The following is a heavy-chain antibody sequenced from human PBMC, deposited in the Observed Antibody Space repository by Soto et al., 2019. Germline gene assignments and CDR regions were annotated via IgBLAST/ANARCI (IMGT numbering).Heavy chain of an antibody. Sequence: PGGSLRLSCAASRFTFGSALMIWVRQAPGMGLEWVGHNKRKNDGGTEEYDATVKSRFTISRDYSKNTLYLKMDSMKTEDTGVYYCTTGTWIQLWLPDYWGQGTLVTVSS. CDR1: RFTFGSAL. CDR3: TTGTWIQLWLPDY. V-gene: IGHV3-15*01. J-gene: IGHJ4*02. CDR2: NKRKNDGGTE. D-gene: IGHD5-18*01.